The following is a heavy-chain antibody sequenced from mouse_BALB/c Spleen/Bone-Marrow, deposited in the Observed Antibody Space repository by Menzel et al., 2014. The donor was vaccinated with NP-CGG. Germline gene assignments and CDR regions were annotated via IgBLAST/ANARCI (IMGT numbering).Heavy chain of an antibody. Sequence: EVHLVESGGGLVQPGGSLILSCAPSGFTFTDYYMSWVRQPPGKALEWLGFIRNKGNGYTTEYSASVKGRFTISRDNSQSILYLQMNTLRAEDSATYYCARDDYGFDYWGQGTTLTVSS. V-gene: IGHV7-3*02. CDR3: ARDDYGFDY. D-gene: IGHD1-1*01. CDR2: IRNKGNGYTT. J-gene: IGHJ2*01. CDR1: GFTFTDYY.